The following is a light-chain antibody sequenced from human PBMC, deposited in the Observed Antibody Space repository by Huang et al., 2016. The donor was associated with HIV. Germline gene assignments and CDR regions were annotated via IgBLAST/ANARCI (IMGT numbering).Light chain of an antibody. Sequence: DIQMTQSPSSLSASVGDRVTITCRASQDISNFLIWFQQKPGKAPKSLIYAASTSQSGVPSKFSGGGFGTDFTLTISSLQPEDFATYYCQQYNSYPLTFGQGTRLEIK. CDR3: QQYNSYPLT. CDR1: QDISNF. J-gene: IGKJ5*01. V-gene: IGKV1-16*02. CDR2: AAS.